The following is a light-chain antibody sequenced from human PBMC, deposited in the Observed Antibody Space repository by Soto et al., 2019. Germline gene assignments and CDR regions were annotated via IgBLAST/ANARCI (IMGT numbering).Light chain of an antibody. CDR2: DEY. J-gene: IGKJ5*01. Sequence: GLTQSRVTYHYYQVERATLSCRPSPRFRGLLAWYQQKPGQAPRLLLYDEYNRATGIPPRFSGSGSGTDFTLTISSLEPEDSAVYYCQQRHMWPITFGQGTRLENK. CDR1: PRFRGL. CDR3: QQRHMWPIT. V-gene: IGKV3-11*01.